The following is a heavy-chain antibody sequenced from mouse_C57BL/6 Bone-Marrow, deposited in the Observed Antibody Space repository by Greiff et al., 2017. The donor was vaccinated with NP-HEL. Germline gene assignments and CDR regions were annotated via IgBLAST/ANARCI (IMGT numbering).Heavy chain of an antibody. CDR3: ARVGGRGWFAY. CDR1: GYAFTNYL. D-gene: IGHD3-3*01. J-gene: IGHJ3*01. V-gene: IGHV1-54*01. Sequence: QVQLQQSGAELVRPGTSVKVSCKASGYAFTNYLIEWVKQRPGQGLEWIGVINPGSGGTNYNEKFKGKATLTADKSSSTAYMQLSSLTSEDSAVYFCARVGGRGWFAYWGQGTLVTVSA. CDR2: INPGSGGT.